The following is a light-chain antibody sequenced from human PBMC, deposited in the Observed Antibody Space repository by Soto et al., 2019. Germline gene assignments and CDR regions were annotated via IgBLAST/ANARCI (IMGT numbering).Light chain of an antibody. CDR3: MQGLHSLCT. J-gene: IGKJ2*02. CDR1: QSLLHSIGYTY. CDR2: LGS. V-gene: IGKV2-28*01. Sequence: DVVMTHSPLFLPVTPGEPASISCRSGQSLLHSIGYTYLDWYRHKPGQSPQLLIYLGSNRASGVPDRISGSGSGTDFTLVIIRVEAEDVGVYYCMQGLHSLCTFGQGTKLEI.